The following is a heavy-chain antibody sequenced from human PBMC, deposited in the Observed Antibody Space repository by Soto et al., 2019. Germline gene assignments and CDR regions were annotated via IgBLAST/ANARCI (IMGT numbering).Heavy chain of an antibody. CDR1: GFTFSGHA. CDR3: AEALKNSYYGMDV. Sequence: GGSLTLSCTVSGFTFSGHAMHWVPQAPGKGLEWVSYISSSGSSIYYADSVKGRFTISRDNAKNSLYLQMNSLRVEDTAVYYCAEALKNSYYGMDVWGQGDTLTVSS. J-gene: IGHJ6*02. CDR2: ISSSGSSI. V-gene: IGHV3-48*01.